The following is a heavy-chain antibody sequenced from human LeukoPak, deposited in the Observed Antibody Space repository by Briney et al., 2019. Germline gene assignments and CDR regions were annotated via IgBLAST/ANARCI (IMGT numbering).Heavy chain of an antibody. Sequence: SETLSLTCAVYGGSFSGYYWSWIRQPPGKGLEWIGEINHSGSTNYNPSLKSRVTISVDTSKNLFSLKLSSVTAADTAVYYCARRSGAFDIWGQGTMVTVSS. CDR1: GGSFSGYY. V-gene: IGHV4-34*01. CDR3: ARRSGAFDI. CDR2: INHSGST. D-gene: IGHD2-15*01. J-gene: IGHJ3*02.